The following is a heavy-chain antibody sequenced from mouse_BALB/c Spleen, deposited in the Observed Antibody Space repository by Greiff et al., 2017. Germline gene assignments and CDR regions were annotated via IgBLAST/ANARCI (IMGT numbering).Heavy chain of an antibody. Sequence: EVKLMESGGGLVKPGGSLKLSCAASGFAFSSYDMSWVRQTPEKRLEWVAYISSGGGSTYYPDTVKGRFTISRDNAKNTLYLQMSSLKSEDTAMYYCARQKTTNFDYWGQGTTLTVSS. V-gene: IGHV5-12-1*01. D-gene: IGHD1-1*01. J-gene: IGHJ2*01. CDR2: ISSGGGST. CDR1: GFAFSSYD. CDR3: ARQKTTNFDY.